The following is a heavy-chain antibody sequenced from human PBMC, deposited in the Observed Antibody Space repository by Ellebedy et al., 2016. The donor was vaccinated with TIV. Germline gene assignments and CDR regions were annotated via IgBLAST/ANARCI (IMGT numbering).Heavy chain of an antibody. V-gene: IGHV1-2*02. CDR1: GYTFTGNY. CDR2: IIPNSGYS. J-gene: IGHJ4*02. D-gene: IGHD3-10*01. CDR3: ARGGGSVTYYSFDH. Sequence: AASVKVSCKASGYTFTGNYVHWIRQAPAQGLAWMGWIIPNSGYSKFTQKFQGRVTMTRDTSISTAYMELSGLTSDDTAVYFCARGGGSVTYYSFDHWGQGTLVTVSS.